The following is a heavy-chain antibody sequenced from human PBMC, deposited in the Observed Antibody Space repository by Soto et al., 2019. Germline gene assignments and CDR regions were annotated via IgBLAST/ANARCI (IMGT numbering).Heavy chain of an antibody. CDR2: IYYSGST. D-gene: IGHD4-17*01. V-gene: IGHV4-59*08. Sequence: PSETLSLTCTVSGGSTSSDYWSSIRHTREKGREWIRYIYYSGSTNYNPALESRVTISVDTSKTQFPLKLSSATAAHTAVYYCARPTLTSYDPWRAGTLVTVS. CDR1: GGSTSSDY. CDR3: ARPTLTSYDP. J-gene: IGHJ5*02.